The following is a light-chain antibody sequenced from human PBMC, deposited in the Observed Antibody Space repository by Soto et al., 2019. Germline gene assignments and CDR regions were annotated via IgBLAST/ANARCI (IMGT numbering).Light chain of an antibody. V-gene: IGKV1-6*01. J-gene: IGKJ1*01. Sequence: AIQMTQSPSSLSASVGDRVTITCRASQGIRNDLGWYQQKPGKAPKLLISAASSLQSGVPSRFSGSGSGTDFTLTISSLQPEDFATYYCLQDYNYHALSWTFGQGTKVEIK. CDR2: AAS. CDR3: LQDYNYHALSWT. CDR1: QGIRND.